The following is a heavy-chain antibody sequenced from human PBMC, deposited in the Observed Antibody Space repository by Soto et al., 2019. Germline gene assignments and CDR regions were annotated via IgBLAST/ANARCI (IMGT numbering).Heavy chain of an antibody. CDR2: ISAYNGNT. D-gene: IGHD2-15*01. CDR3: AREYCSGGSCYSDYSYYFMYV. J-gene: IGHJ6*03. V-gene: IGHV1-18*01. Sequence: ASVKVSCKASGYTFTSYGISWVRQAPGQGLEWMGWISAYNGNTNYAQKLQGRVTMTTDTSTSTAYMELRSLRSDDTAVYYCAREYCSGGSCYSDYSYYFMYVWGKGTTVTVSS. CDR1: GYTFTSYG.